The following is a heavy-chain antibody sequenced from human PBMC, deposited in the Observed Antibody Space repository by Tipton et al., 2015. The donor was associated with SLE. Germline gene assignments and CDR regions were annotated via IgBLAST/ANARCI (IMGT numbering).Heavy chain of an antibody. CDR2: IYHSGTT. D-gene: IGHD6-19*01. Sequence: LRLSCAVSGSSIGSAYYWGWIRQPPGKGLEWIGGIYHSGTTYYHPSLKSRVTISVDTSKNQFSLQLSSVTAADTAVYYCARAGGSGWPQHDYWGPGTLVTVSS. J-gene: IGHJ4*02. CDR3: ARAGGSGWPQHDY. CDR1: GSSIGSAYY. V-gene: IGHV4-38-2*01.